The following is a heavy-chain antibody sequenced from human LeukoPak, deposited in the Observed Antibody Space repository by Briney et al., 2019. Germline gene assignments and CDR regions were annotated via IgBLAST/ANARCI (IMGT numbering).Heavy chain of an antibody. Sequence: GGSLRLSCAASGFTFSSYSMNWVRQAPGKGLEWVSYISSSSTIYYADSVKGRFTISRDNAKNSLYLQMNSLRAEDTAVYYCARGIQYYYDSSEGFDPWGQGTLVTVSS. J-gene: IGHJ5*02. CDR1: GFTFSSYS. CDR2: ISSSSTI. CDR3: ARGIQYYYDSSEGFDP. V-gene: IGHV3-48*01. D-gene: IGHD3-22*01.